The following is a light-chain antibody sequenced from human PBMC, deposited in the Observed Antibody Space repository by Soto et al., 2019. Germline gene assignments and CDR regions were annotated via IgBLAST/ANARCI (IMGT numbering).Light chain of an antibody. J-gene: IGLJ2*01. V-gene: IGLV2-14*01. CDR1: SSDVGGYNY. CDR3: SSYTSSNTVA. Sequence: QSALTQPASVSGSPGQSITISCTGTSSDVGGYNYVSWYQQHPGKAPKLMISEVSNRPSGVSNRFSGSKSGNTASLTISGLQAEDEADYYCSSYTSSNTVAVGGGTKLTVL. CDR2: EVS.